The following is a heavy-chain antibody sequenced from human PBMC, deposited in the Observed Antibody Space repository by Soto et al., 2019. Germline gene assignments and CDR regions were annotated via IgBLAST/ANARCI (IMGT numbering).Heavy chain of an antibody. V-gene: IGHV3-30-3*01. CDR2: ISYDGNNK. D-gene: IGHD6-13*01. CDR1: GFTYSTYT. CDR3: ASGLIEYSSSWYDY. Sequence: GGSLRLSCAASGFTYSTYTMHWVRQAPGKGLEWVAVISYDGNNKFYADSVKGRFTISRDSTKQTLYLQMSSLRAEDTAVYYCASGLIEYSSSWYDYWGQGTLVTVSS. J-gene: IGHJ4*02.